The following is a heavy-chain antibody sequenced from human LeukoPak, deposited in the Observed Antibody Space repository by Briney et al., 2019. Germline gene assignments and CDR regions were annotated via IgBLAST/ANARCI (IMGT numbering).Heavy chain of an antibody. CDR3: ARSRDGYNSNAFDI. J-gene: IGHJ3*02. Sequence: PSETLSLTCTVSGGSISSYYWGWIRQPPGKGLEWIGYIYYSGSTNYNPSLKSRVTISVDTSKNQFSLKLSSVTAADTAVYYCARSRDGYNSNAFDIWGQGTMVTVSS. V-gene: IGHV4-59*01. D-gene: IGHD5-24*01. CDR1: GGSISSYY. CDR2: IYYSGST.